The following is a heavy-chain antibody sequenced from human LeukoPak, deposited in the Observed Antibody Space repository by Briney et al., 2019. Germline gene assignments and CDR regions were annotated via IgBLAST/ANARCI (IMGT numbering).Heavy chain of an antibody. V-gene: IGHV4-4*07. J-gene: IGHJ5*02. CDR2: TYTSGST. CDR3: AREFLDYSNWFDP. CDR1: GRSISSYY. D-gene: IGHD4-11*01. Sequence: SETLSLTCTVSGRSISSYYWSWIRQPAGKGLEWIGRTYTSGSTNYNPSLKSRVTISVDKSKNQFSLKLSSVTAADTAVYYCAREFLDYSNWFDPWGQGTLVTVSS.